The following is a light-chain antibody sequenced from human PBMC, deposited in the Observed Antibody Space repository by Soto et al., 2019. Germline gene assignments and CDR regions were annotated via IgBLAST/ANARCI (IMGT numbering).Light chain of an antibody. CDR1: QSVSSY. CDR3: QQRSNWPSIT. Sequence: EIVLTQSPATLSLSPGERATPSCRASQSVSSYLAWYQQKPGQAPRLLIYDASNRATGIPARFSGSGSGTDFTLTISSLEPEDFAVYYCQQRSNWPSITFGQGTLLE. V-gene: IGKV3-11*01. J-gene: IGKJ5*01. CDR2: DAS.